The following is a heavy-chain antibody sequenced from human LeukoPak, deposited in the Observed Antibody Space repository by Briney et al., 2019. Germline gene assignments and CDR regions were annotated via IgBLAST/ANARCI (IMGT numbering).Heavy chain of an antibody. CDR3: ARGPKQQLVRWVSPLDY. J-gene: IGHJ4*02. CDR1: GGSISSGGYY. V-gene: IGHV4-30-2*01. Sequence: TSETLSLTCTVSGGSISSGGYYWSWIRQPPGKGLEWIGYIYHSGSTYYNPSLKSRVTISVDRSKNQFSLKLSSVTAADTAVYYCARGPKQQLVRWVSPLDYWGQGTLVTVSS. CDR2: IYHSGST. D-gene: IGHD6-13*01.